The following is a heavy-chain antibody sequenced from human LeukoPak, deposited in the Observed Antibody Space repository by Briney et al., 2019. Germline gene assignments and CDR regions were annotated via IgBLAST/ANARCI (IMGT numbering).Heavy chain of an antibody. CDR1: GFTFSSYS. Sequence: GGSLRLSCAASGFTFSSYSMNWVRQAPGKGLEWVSSISSSSSYIYYADSVKGRFTISRDNAKNSLYLQMNSLRAEDTAVYYCARGLAPLTIFGVVREDYWGQGTLVTVSS. CDR3: ARGLAPLTIFGVVREDY. V-gene: IGHV3-21*01. J-gene: IGHJ4*02. D-gene: IGHD3-3*01. CDR2: ISSSSSYI.